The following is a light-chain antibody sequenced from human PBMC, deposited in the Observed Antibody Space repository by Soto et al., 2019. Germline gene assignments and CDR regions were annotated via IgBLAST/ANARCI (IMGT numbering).Light chain of an antibody. CDR1: KLGDKY. J-gene: IGLJ2*01. CDR3: QAWDSSTHVV. Sequence: YELTQPPSVSVSPGQTASITCSGDKLGDKYACWYQQKPGQSPVLVIYQDSKRPSGIPERFSGSNSGNTATLTISGTQAMDEAYYYCQAWDSSTHVVFGGGTKLTVL. CDR2: QDS. V-gene: IGLV3-1*01.